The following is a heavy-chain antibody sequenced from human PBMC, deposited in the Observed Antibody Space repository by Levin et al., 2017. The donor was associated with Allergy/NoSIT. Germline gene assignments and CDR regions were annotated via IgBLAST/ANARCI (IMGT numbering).Heavy chain of an antibody. CDR2: INSDGSST. J-gene: IGHJ3*02. CDR3: ARDPYDSSGYRTNDAFDI. V-gene: IGHV3-74*01. CDR1: GFTFSSYW. Sequence: GGSLRLSCAASGFTFSSYWMHWVRQAPGKGLVWVSRINSDGSSTSYADSVKGRFTISRDNAKNTLYLQMNSLRAEDTAVYYCARDPYDSSGYRTNDAFDIWGQGTMVTVSS. D-gene: IGHD3-22*01.